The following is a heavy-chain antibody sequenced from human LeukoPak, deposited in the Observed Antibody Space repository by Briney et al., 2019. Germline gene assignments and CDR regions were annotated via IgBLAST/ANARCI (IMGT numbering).Heavy chain of an antibody. V-gene: IGHV3-9*03. J-gene: IGHJ3*02. D-gene: IGHD6-6*01. Sequence: QPGRSLRLSCAASGFSIDDYAMHWVRQAPGKGLEWVSGINWNSVSIIYADSVKGRFTTSRDNAKNSLYLQMNSLRAEDMALYYCAKDRLYSSSSGGAFDIWGQGTMVTVSS. CDR2: INWNSVSI. CDR1: GFSIDDYA. CDR3: AKDRLYSSSSGGAFDI.